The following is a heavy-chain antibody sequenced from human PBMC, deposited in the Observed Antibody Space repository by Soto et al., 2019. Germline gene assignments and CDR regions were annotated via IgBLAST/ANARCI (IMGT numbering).Heavy chain of an antibody. CDR1: AYTFTSYY. V-gene: IGHV1-46*01. CDR2: GKPQRGSP. D-gene: IGHD4-4*01. J-gene: IGHJ4*02. Sequence: SAKASCNPSAYTFTSYYRHWVRQAPGQGLEWMGRGKPQRGSPSYAQKCQGRVSMARDTSTSTVYMELSSLRSEDTAVYYCTRALGSRATGTAEMTGIQRLFDYWGLG. CDR3: TRALGSRATGTAEMTGIQRLFDY.